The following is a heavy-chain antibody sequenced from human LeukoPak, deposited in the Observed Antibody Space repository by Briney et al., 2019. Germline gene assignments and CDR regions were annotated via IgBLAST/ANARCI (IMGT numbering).Heavy chain of an antibody. D-gene: IGHD3-22*01. CDR2: IYPGDSDT. CDR3: ARLYYYDGSGSSLFDY. V-gene: IGHV5-51*01. Sequence: GESLKISCKGSGYSFTGYWIGWVRQMPGKGLEWMGIIYPGDSDTRYSPSFQGQVTISADKSISTAYLQWSSLKASDTAMYYCARLYYYDGSGSSLFDYWGQGTLVTVSS. CDR1: GYSFTGYW. J-gene: IGHJ4*02.